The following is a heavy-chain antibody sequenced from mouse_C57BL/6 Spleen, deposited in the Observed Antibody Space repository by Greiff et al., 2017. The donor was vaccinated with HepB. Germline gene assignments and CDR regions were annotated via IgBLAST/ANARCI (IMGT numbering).Heavy chain of an antibody. Sequence: QVQLKQPGAELVKPGASVKLSCKASGYTFTSYWMHWVKQRPGRGLEWIGRIDPNSGGTKYNEKFKSKATLTVDKPSSTAYMQLSSLTSEDSAVYYCARRAYYSNYDYAMDYWGQGTSVTVSS. V-gene: IGHV1-72*01. CDR3: ARRAYYSNYDYAMDY. D-gene: IGHD2-5*01. J-gene: IGHJ4*01. CDR1: GYTFTSYW. CDR2: IDPNSGGT.